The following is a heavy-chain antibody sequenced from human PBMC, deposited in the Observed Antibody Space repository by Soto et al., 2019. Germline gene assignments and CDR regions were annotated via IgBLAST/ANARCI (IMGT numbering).Heavy chain of an antibody. J-gene: IGHJ3*02. Sequence: GGSLRLSCAASGFTFSSYAMSWVRQAPGKGLEWVSAISGSGGSTYYADSVKGRFTISRDNSKNTLYLQMNSLRAEDTAVYYCAKDFITVVVVAAPILGLFAFDIWGQGTMVTVSS. D-gene: IGHD2-15*01. CDR1: GFTFSSYA. V-gene: IGHV3-23*01. CDR2: ISGSGGST. CDR3: AKDFITVVVVAAPILGLFAFDI.